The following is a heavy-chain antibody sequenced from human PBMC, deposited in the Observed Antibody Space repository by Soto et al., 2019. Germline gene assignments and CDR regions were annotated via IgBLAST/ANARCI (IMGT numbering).Heavy chain of an antibody. CDR2: IYHSGST. CDR1: GGSISSGGYS. CDR3: ARHSRGRLLNWFDP. J-gene: IGHJ5*02. Sequence: QLQLQESGSGLVKPSQTLSLTCAVSGGSISSGGYSWSWIRQPPGKGLAWIGYIYHSGSTYYNPSLKSRGTRSVDRSKTQFSLKLSSVTAADTAVYYCARHSRGRLLNWFDPWGQGTLVTVSS. V-gene: IGHV4-30-2*01. D-gene: IGHD2-21*02.